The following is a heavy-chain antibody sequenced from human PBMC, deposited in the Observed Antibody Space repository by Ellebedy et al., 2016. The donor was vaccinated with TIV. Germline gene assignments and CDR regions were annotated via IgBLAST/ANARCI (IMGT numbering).Heavy chain of an antibody. CDR2: ISSSSTYL. CDR3: ARRDIVVLTATDWYFDL. V-gene: IGHV3-21*01. CDR1: GFTFRSHS. Sequence: PGGSLRLSCAASGFTFRSHSMNWVRQAPGKGLEWVSSISSSSTYLYYADSVKGRFTISRDNAKNSLYLQMNSLRAEDTAVYYCARRDIVVLTATDWYFDLWGRGTLVTVSS. D-gene: IGHD2-21*02. J-gene: IGHJ2*01.